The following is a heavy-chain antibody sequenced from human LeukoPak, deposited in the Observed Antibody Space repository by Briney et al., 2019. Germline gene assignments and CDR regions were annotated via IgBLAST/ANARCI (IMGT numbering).Heavy chain of an antibody. D-gene: IGHD3-10*01. J-gene: IGHJ4*02. CDR2: IYTSGST. CDR3: AREGVPNYYGSGSYLNS. Sequence: SETLSLTCAVYGGSFSGYYWSWIRQPPGKRLEGIGRIYTSGSTNYNPSLKSRATMSVDTSKNQFSLKLSSVTAADTAVYYCAREGVPNYYGSGSYLNSWGQGTLVTVSS. CDR1: GGSFSGYY. V-gene: IGHV4-59*10.